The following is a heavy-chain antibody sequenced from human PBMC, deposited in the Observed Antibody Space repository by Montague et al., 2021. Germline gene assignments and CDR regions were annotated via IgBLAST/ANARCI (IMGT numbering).Heavy chain of an antibody. J-gene: IGHJ6*02. V-gene: IGHV3-9*01. CDR2: ISWNSGSI. Sequence: SLRLSCAASGFTFEDYAMHWARQAPGKGLEWVSGISWNSGSIGYADSVKGRFTISRDNAKNSLYLQMNSLRAEDKALYYCARVRERRYYYYGMDVWGQGTAVTVSS. CDR3: ARVRERRYYYYGMDV. CDR1: GFTFEDYA. D-gene: IGHD1-1*01.